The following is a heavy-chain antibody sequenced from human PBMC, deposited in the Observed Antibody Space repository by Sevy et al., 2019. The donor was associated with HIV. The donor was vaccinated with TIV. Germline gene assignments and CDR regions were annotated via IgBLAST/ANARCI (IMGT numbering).Heavy chain of an antibody. CDR1: GFTFSVYW. D-gene: IGHD5-18*01. CDR3: VREGVGGYSYSLDC. V-gene: IGHV3-7*01. J-gene: IGHJ4*01. Sequence: GGSLRLSCAASGFTFSVYWMSWVRQAPGKGLEWVATMKEDGSDKDYVDSVKGRFTISRDNAKNSLYLQMNSLRAEDTAVYYCVREGVGGYSYSLDCWGHGTLVTVSS. CDR2: MKEDGSDK.